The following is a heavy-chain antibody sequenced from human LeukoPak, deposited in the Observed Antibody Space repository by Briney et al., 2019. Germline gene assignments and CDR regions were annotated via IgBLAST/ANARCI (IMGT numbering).Heavy chain of an antibody. V-gene: IGHV3-30*04. CDR2: ISYDGSNK. CDR3: AREQYSSSPNFDY. Sequence: PGGSLRLSCAASGFTFSTYAMHWVRQAPGKGLEWVAVISYDGSNKYYADSVKGRFTISRDNSKNTLYLQMNSLRAEDTAVYYCAREQYSSSPNFDYWGQGTLVAVSS. CDR1: GFTFSTYA. D-gene: IGHD6-6*01. J-gene: IGHJ4*02.